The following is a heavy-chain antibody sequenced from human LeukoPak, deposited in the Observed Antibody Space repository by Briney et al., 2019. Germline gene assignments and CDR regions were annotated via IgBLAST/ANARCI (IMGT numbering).Heavy chain of an antibody. Sequence: GGSLRLSCAASGFTFSSYWMHWVRQAPGKGLVWVSRINSDGSSTSYADSVKGRFTISRDNAKNTLYLQMNSLRAEDTAVYYCANEEVVPAAFPFGSGYWGQGTLVTVSS. V-gene: IGHV3-74*01. CDR1: GFTFSSYW. D-gene: IGHD2-2*01. CDR2: INSDGSST. J-gene: IGHJ4*02. CDR3: ANEEVVPAAFPFGSGY.